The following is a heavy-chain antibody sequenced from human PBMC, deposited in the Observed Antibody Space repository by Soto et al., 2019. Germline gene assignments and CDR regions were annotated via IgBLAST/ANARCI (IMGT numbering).Heavy chain of an antibody. CDR3: ARGREGGGDS. Sequence: SETLSLTCGVYGGSFSGNYWSWIRQPPGEGLEWIGEINPSGSTNYSPSLKSRATISADTSKNQFSLKLSSVIAADTAVYYCARGREGGGDSWGQGTLVTVSS. CDR2: INPSGST. V-gene: IGHV4-34*01. CDR1: GGSFSGNY. J-gene: IGHJ4*02. D-gene: IGHD2-15*01.